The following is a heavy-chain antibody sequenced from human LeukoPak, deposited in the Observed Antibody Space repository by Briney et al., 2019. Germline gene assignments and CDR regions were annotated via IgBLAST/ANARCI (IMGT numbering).Heavy chain of an antibody. CDR2: INPNSGGT. CDR3: ARDFEIFGVVIDLFDY. V-gene: IGHV1-2*02. J-gene: IGHJ4*02. D-gene: IGHD3-3*01. Sequence: GSSVKVSCKASGGTFSSYAISWVRQAPGQGLEWMGWINPNSGGTNYAQKFQGRVTMTRDTSISTAYMELSRLRSDDTAVYYCARDFEIFGVVIDLFDYWGQGTLVTVSS. CDR1: GGTFSSYA.